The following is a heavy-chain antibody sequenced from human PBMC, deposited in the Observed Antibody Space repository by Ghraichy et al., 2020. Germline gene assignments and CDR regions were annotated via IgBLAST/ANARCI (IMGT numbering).Heavy chain of an antibody. CDR3: ARAPNLYDILTGYSQPFDY. V-gene: IGHV1-69*13. CDR1: GGTFSSYA. D-gene: IGHD3-9*01. CDR2: IIPIFGTA. J-gene: IGHJ4*02. Sequence: SVKVSCKASGGTFSSYAISWVRQAPGQGLEWMGGIIPIFGTANYAQKFQGRVTITADESTSTAYMELSSLRSEDTAVYYCARAPNLYDILTGYSQPFDYWGQGTLVTVSS.